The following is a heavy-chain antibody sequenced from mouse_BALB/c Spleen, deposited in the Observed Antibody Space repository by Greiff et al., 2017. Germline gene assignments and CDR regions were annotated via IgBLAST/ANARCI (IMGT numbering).Heavy chain of an antibody. J-gene: IGHJ2*01. CDR2: ISSGGGST. Sequence: EVMLVESGGGLVKPGGSLKLSCAASGFAFSSYDMSWVRQTPEKRLEWVAYISSGGGSTYYPDTVKGRFTISRDNAKNTLYLQMSSLKSEDTAMYYCARHPGTMITTPLFDYWGQGTTLTVSS. CDR1: GFAFSSYD. CDR3: ARHPGTMITTPLFDY. V-gene: IGHV5-12-1*01. D-gene: IGHD2-4*01.